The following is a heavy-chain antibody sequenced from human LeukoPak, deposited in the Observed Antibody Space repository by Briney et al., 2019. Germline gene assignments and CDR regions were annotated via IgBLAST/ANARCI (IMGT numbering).Heavy chain of an antibody. Sequence: GGSLRLSCAAFGFTFDDYGMNRVRQVPGKGLEWVSGMNWNGNDIGYADSVKGRFTVSRDNAKNFLYLQMNSLRVEDMALYYCATSAYLDHWGQGTLVTVSS. CDR2: MNWNGNDI. CDR1: GFTFDDYG. J-gene: IGHJ4*02. CDR3: ATSAYLDH. D-gene: IGHD3-16*01. V-gene: IGHV3-20*04.